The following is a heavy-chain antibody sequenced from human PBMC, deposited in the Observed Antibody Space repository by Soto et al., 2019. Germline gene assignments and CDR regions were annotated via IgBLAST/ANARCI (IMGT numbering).Heavy chain of an antibody. V-gene: IGHV3-23*01. CDR1: GFTFSSYA. CDR3: AKTGTYSSSWYGDYYYGMDV. Sequence: GGSLRLSCAASGFTFSSYAMSWVRQAPGKGLEWVSAISGSGGSTYYADSVKGRFTISRDNSKNTLYLQMNSLRAEDTAVYYCAKTGTYSSSWYGDYYYGMDVWGQGTTVTAP. D-gene: IGHD6-13*01. CDR2: ISGSGGST. J-gene: IGHJ6*02.